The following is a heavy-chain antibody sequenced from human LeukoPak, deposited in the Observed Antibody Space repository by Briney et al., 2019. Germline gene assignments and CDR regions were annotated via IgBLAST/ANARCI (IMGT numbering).Heavy chain of an antibody. CDR2: INPSGGST. D-gene: IGHD1-26*01. J-gene: IGHJ4*02. CDR3: ARVISGSYRYFDN. CDR1: GYTFTSYY. Sequence: GASVKVSCKASGYTFTSYYMHWVRQAPGQGLEWMGIINPSGGSTSYSQKFQGRVTMTRDMSTSTVYMELSSLRSEDTAVYYCARVISGSYRYFDNWGQGTLVTVYS. V-gene: IGHV1-46*01.